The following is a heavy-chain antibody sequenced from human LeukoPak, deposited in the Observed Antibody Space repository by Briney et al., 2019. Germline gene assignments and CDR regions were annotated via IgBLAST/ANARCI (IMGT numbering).Heavy chain of an antibody. CDR2: INPSGGST. Sequence: ASVKVSCKASGYTFTSYYMHWGRQAPGQGLEWMGIINPSGGSTSYAQKFQGRVTMTRDTSTSTVYMELSSLRSEDTAVYYCARDNVAAAGIDYWGQGTLVTVSS. CDR1: GYTFTSYY. J-gene: IGHJ4*02. CDR3: ARDNVAAAGIDY. D-gene: IGHD6-13*01. V-gene: IGHV1-46*01.